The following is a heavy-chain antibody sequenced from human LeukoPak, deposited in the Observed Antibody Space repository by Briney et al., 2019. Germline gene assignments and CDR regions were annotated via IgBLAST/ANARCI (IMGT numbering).Heavy chain of an antibody. J-gene: IGHJ5*02. CDR3: ARARYSGSPGDWFDP. CDR2: ISYDGSNK. D-gene: IGHD1-26*01. V-gene: IGHV3-30-3*01. CDR1: GFTFSSYA. Sequence: GRSLRLSCAASGFTFSSYAMHWVRQAPGKGLEWVAVISYDGSNKYYADSVKGRFTISRDNSKNTLYLQMNSLRAEDTAVYYCARARYSGSPGDWFDPWGQGTLVTVSS.